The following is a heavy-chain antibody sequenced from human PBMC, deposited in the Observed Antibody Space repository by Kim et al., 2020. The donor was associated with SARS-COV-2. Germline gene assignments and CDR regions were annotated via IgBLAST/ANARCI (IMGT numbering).Heavy chain of an antibody. CDR1: GYTFTSYY. D-gene: IGHD2-15*01. V-gene: IGHV1-46*01. CDR2: INPSGGST. CDR3: ARASIVVVVAASLYMDV. Sequence: ASVKVSCKASGYTFTSYYMHWVRQAPGQGLEWMGIINPSGGSTSYAQKFQGRVTMTRDTSTSTVYMELSSLRSEDTAVYYCARASIVVVVAASLYMDVWGQGTTVTVSS. J-gene: IGHJ6*02.